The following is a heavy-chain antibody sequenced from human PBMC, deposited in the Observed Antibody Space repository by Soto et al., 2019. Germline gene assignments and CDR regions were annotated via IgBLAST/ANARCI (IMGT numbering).Heavy chain of an antibody. D-gene: IGHD3-3*01. V-gene: IGHV4-39*07. Sequence: PSDTLSLTCTVSGGSLSSGCYYWSWIRQPPGKGLEWIGEINHSGSTNYNPSLKSRVTISVDTSKNQFSLKLSSVTAADTAVYYCARGGRTIFGVVIRYYYYGTDVWGQGTTVHVSS. CDR1: GGSLSSGCYY. CDR2: INHSGST. CDR3: ARGGRTIFGVVIRYYYYGTDV. J-gene: IGHJ6*02.